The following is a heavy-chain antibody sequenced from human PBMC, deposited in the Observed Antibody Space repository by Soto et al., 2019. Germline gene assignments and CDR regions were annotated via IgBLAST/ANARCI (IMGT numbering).Heavy chain of an antibody. CDR3: ARALVRGTNWFDP. CDR1: GFTFSSYA. CDR2: ISGSGGST. J-gene: IGHJ5*02. V-gene: IGHV3-23*01. Sequence: GGSLRLSCAASGFTFSSYAMSWVRQAPGKGLEWVSAISGSGGSTYYADSVKGRFTISRDNSENTLYLQMDSLRAEDTAVYFCARALVRGTNWFDPWGQGTLVTVSS. D-gene: IGHD3-10*01.